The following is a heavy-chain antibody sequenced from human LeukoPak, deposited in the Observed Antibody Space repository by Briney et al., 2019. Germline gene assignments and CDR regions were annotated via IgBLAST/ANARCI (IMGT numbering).Heavy chain of an antibody. CDR2: ICPGDSDT. V-gene: IGHV5-51*01. CDR1: GYSFTSYW. Sequence: PGESLKISCKGSGYSFTSYWIGWVRQMPGKGLEWMGIICPGDSDTRYSPSFQGQVTISADKSISTAYLQWSSLKASDTAMYYCARQLESYCSGGSCYVTGSWFDPWGQGTLVTVSS. J-gene: IGHJ5*02. D-gene: IGHD2-15*01. CDR3: ARQLESYCSGGSCYVTGSWFDP.